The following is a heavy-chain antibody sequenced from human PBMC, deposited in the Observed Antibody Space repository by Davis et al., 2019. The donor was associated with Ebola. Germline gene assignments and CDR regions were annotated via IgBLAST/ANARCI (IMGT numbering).Heavy chain of an antibody. V-gene: IGHV5-51*01. D-gene: IGHD3-16*01. CDR2: IYPGDSDT. J-gene: IGHJ4*02. CDR3: ARYAAAAYSTPQFDY. CDR1: GYSFTNYW. Sequence: GESLKISCKGSGYSFTNYWIGWVRQMPGKGLEWMGIIYPGDSDTRYSPSFQGQVTISADKSINTAYLQWSSLKASDTAFYYCARYAAAAYSTPQFDYWGQGTLVTVSS.